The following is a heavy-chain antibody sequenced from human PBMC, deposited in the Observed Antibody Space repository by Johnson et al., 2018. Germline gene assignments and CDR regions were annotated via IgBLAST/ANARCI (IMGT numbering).Heavy chain of an antibody. CDR2: ICWNSGSI. V-gene: IGHV3-9*01. CDR3: ASEIVRVFDM. J-gene: IGHJ3*02. Sequence: EVQLVESGGGLVQPGRSLRLSCAASGFTFDDYAMHWVRQGPGKGLEWVSSICWNSGSIGYADSVKGPFTFSRDNAKNSLYLQMNSLKVEDTALYYCASEIVRVFDMWGQGKMVPVSS. CDR1: GFTFDDYA. D-gene: IGHD3-16*02.